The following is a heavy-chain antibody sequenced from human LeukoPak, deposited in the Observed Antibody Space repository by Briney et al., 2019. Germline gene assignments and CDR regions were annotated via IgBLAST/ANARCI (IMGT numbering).Heavy chain of an antibody. CDR1: GLNFSIYA. J-gene: IGHJ4*02. CDR2: LSGGGDST. CDR3: VKEVVATIPPL. Sequence: GGSLRLSCAGSGLNFSIYAMSWVRQAPGKGLEWVSALSGGGDSTYYADSVKGRFTISRDNSKNTLFLQMNSLRAEDTAVYYCVKEVVATIPPLWGQGTLVTVSS. D-gene: IGHD5-12*01. V-gene: IGHV3-23*01.